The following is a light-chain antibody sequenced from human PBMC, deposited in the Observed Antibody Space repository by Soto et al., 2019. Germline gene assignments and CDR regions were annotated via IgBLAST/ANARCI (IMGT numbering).Light chain of an antibody. CDR2: KAS. CDR3: QQYQNLWT. V-gene: IGKV1-33*01. J-gene: IGKJ1*01. CDR1: QDITNY. Sequence: DIQMTQSPSSLSASVGDRVTITFQASQDITNYLNWYQQRPGKAPKLLIYKASTLKSGVPSRFSGSGSGTEFTLTINSLQSEDFAVYYCQQYQNLWTFGQGTKVDIK.